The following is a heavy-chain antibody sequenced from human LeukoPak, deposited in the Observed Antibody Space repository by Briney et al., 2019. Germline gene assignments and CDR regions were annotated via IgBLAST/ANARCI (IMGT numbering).Heavy chain of an antibody. J-gene: IGHJ6*03. CDR2: IYYSGST. CDR3: ARRYDSTLYYYYMDV. Sequence: SETLSLTCTVSGGSISSYYWSWIRQPPGKGLERIGYIYYSGSTNYNPSLKSRVTISVDTSKNQFSLKLSSVTAADTAVYYCARRYDSTLYYYYMDVWGKGTTVTVSS. D-gene: IGHD3-22*01. CDR1: GGSISSYY. V-gene: IGHV4-59*08.